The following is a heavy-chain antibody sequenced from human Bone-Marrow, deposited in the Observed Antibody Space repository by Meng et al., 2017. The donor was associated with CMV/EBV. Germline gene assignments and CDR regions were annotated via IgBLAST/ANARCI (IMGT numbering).Heavy chain of an antibody. D-gene: IGHD2/OR15-2a*01. V-gene: IGHV1-2*02. CDR1: GYTFTGYY. CDR3: ARRSRISWTPLDY. Sequence: ASVKVSCKASGYTFTGYYMHWVRQAPGQGLEWMGWINPNSGGTNYAQKFQGRVTMTRDTSISTAYMELSRLRSDDTAVDYWARRSRISWTPLDYWGQGTLVTVSS. CDR2: INPNSGGT. J-gene: IGHJ4*02.